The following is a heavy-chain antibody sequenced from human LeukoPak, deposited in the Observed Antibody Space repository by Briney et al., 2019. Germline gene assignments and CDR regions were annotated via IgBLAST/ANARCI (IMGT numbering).Heavy chain of an antibody. CDR2: ISGRGGSP. V-gene: IGHV3-23*01. Sequence: GGSLRLSCAAAGFTFSSYAMNWVRQAPGKGLERVSGISGRGGSPHYADSVKGRFTISRDNSKNTLYLQMNSLRAEDTAVYYCAKVNQDGSGTYYLSYYFDYWGQGTLVTVSS. CDR1: GFTFSSYA. CDR3: AKVNQDGSGTYYLSYYFDY. J-gene: IGHJ4*02. D-gene: IGHD3-10*01.